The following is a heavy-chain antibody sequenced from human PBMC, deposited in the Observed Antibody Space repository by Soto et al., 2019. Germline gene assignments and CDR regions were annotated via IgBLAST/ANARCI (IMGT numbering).Heavy chain of an antibody. D-gene: IGHD4-4*01. CDR3: ARGNLGGFDL. Sequence: EVQLVESEGGLVQRGGSLRLSCAASGFTFDYYWMHWVRQAPGQGLVWVAHIQNDGSRTTYADSVKGRFTISRDNAKNTRYLQMNSLGAEDTAVYYCARGNLGGFDLWGQGTTVTVSS. V-gene: IGHV3-74*01. J-gene: IGHJ3*01. CDR2: IQNDGSRT. CDR1: GFTFDYYW.